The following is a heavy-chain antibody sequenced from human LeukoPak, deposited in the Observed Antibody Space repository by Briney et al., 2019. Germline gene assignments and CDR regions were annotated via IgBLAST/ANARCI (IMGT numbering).Heavy chain of an antibody. J-gene: IGHJ4*02. CDR2: IYYSGST. V-gene: IGHV4-39*01. CDR1: GGSISSSSYY. CDR3: ARQGRLLLQYYFDY. Sequence: PSETLSLTCTVSGGSISSSSYYWGWIRQPPGKGLEWIGSIYYSGSTYYNPSPKSRVTISVDTSKNQFSLKLSSVTAADTAVYYCARQGRLLLQYYFDYWGQGTLVTVSS. D-gene: IGHD3-22*01.